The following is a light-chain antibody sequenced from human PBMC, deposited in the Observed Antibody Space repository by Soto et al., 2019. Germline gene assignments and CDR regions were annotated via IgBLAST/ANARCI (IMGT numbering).Light chain of an antibody. CDR2: DAS. V-gene: IGKV1-39*01. CDR3: QQRSNWPIT. Sequence: DIQMTQSPSSLSASVVDRVTITCRASKTISNYLNWYRQKPGKAPKLLIYDASSLESGVPSRFSGSGSGTDFTLTISSLEPEDFAVYYCQQRSNWPITFGQGTRLEIK. J-gene: IGKJ5*01. CDR1: KTISNY.